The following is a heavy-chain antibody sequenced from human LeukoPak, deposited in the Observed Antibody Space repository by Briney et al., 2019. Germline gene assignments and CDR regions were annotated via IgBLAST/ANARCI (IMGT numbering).Heavy chain of an antibody. Sequence: GGSLRLSCAASGFIFSNYAMTWVRQAPGKGLQWVSTITSGGNTYYADSVKGRFTISRDNSKNTLYLQMNGLRAEDTAVYHCAKYCSGGNCYSGLYWGQGTLVTVSS. J-gene: IGHJ4*02. CDR3: AKYCSGGNCYSGLY. D-gene: IGHD2-15*01. CDR1: GFIFSNYA. CDR2: ITSGGNT. V-gene: IGHV3-23*01.